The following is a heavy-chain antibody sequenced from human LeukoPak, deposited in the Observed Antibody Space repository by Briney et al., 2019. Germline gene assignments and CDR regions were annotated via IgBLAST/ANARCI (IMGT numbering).Heavy chain of an antibody. CDR3: ARGRLVGDTGFQH. J-gene: IGHJ1*01. CDR1: GYTFTGYY. V-gene: IGHV1-2*02. D-gene: IGHD1-26*01. CDR2: INPNSGGT. Sequence: GASVKVSCKASGYTFTGYYMHWVRQAPGQGLEWMGWINPNSGGTNYAQKFQGRVTMTRDTSISTAYMELSRLRSDDTAVYYCARGRLVGDTGFQHWGQGTLVTVSS.